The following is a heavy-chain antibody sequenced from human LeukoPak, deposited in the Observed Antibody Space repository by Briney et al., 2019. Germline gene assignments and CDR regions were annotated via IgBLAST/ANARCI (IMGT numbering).Heavy chain of an antibody. D-gene: IGHD6-6*01. J-gene: IGHJ6*03. CDR1: GFTFSSYG. CDR2: TSSSSSYI. V-gene: IGHV3-21*01. Sequence: GGSLRLSCAASGFTFSSYGMNWVRQAPGKGLEWVSSTSSSSSYIYYADSVKGRFTISRDNAKNSLYLQMNSLRAEDTAVYYCAREEYSSSRGYMDVWGKGTTVTVSS. CDR3: AREEYSSSRGYMDV.